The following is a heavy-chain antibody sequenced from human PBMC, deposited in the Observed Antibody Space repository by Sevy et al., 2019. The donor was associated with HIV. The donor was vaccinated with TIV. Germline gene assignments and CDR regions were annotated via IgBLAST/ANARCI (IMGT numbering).Heavy chain of an antibody. CDR1: GFTFSYYT. CDR2: ISSGSSYI. D-gene: IGHD3-22*01. J-gene: IGHJ4*02. V-gene: IGHV3-21*03. CDR3: ARSTDYYDNSGYDS. Sequence: EGSLRLSCAASGFTFSYYTMNWVRQAPGKGLEWVSSISSGSSYIFYADSMKGRFTVSRDNAKNSLFLQMNSLRDEDTALYYCARSTDYYDNSGYDSWGRGTLVTVSS.